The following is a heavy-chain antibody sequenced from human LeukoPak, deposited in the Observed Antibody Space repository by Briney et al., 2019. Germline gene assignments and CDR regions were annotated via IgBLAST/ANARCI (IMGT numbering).Heavy chain of an antibody. CDR2: IIPIFGTA. J-gene: IGHJ4*02. V-gene: IGHV1-69*01. CDR3: ARNRDYGDEYRFDY. Sequence: GSSVKVSCKASGGTFSSYAISWVRQAPGQGLEWMGGIIPIFGTANYAQKFQGRVTITADESTSTAYMGLSSLRSEDTAVYYCARNRDYGDEYRFDYWGQGTLVTVSS. D-gene: IGHD4-17*01. CDR1: GGTFSSYA.